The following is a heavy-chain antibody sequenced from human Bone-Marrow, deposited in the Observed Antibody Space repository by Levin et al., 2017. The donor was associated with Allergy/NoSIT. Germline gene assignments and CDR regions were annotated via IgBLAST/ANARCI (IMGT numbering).Heavy chain of an antibody. CDR3: ARESSGWLYYYYYYGMDV. CDR1: GGSFSGYY. D-gene: IGHD6-19*01. Sequence: SCAVYGGSFSGYYWSWIRQPPGKGLEWIGEINHSGSTNYNPSLKSRVTISVDTSKNQFSLKLSSVTAADTAVYYCARESSGWLYYYYYYGMDVWGQGTTVTVSS. J-gene: IGHJ6*02. V-gene: IGHV4-34*01. CDR2: INHSGST.